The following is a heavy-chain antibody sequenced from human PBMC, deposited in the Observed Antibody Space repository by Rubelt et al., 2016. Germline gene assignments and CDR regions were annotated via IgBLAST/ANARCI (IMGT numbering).Heavy chain of an antibody. CDR1: GGTFSSYV. V-gene: IGHV1-69*04. Sequence: KPGSSVKVSCKASGGTFSSYVINWVRQAPGQGLEWMGRIVPILHVTNYAQKFRGRVTITADKSTSTAYMELTSLRSEDTAVYYCARGIPKTGGYSRDAFDLWGQGTMVTVSS. CDR2: IVPILHVT. J-gene: IGHJ3*01. CDR3: ARGIPKTGGYSRDAFDL. D-gene: IGHD4-23*01.